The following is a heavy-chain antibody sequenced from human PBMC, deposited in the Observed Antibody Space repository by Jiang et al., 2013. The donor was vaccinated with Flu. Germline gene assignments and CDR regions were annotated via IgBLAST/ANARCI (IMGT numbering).Heavy chain of an antibody. V-gene: IGHV1-18*01. Sequence: VRQAPGQGLEWMGWISANNGKTKYAQKIQGRVTMTTDTSTSTTYMELSSLRSEDTAVYYCARGEVVVPAALIDYWGQGTLVTVSS. CDR3: ARGEVVVPAALIDY. CDR2: ISANNGKT. J-gene: IGHJ4*02. D-gene: IGHD2-2*01.